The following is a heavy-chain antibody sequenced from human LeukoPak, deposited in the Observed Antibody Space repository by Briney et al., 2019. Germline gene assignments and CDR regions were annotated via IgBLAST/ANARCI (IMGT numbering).Heavy chain of an antibody. Sequence: PSETLSLTCTVSGGSISSNSYYCSWVRHHPGKGLEWIGSIYYSGTTYYNPSLKSRLTISLDTSKNQFSLKLTSVTAADTAVYYCATGGFGPLEAWGQGMLVTVSS. CDR3: ATGGFGPLEA. V-gene: IGHV4-31*03. CDR2: IYYSGTT. D-gene: IGHD3-10*01. J-gene: IGHJ5*02. CDR1: GGSISSNSYY.